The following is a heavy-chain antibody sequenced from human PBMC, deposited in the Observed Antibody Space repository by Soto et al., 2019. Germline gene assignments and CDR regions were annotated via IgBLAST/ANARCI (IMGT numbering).Heavy chain of an antibody. V-gene: IGHV3-23*01. Sequence: GGSLRLSCAASGFTFSSYAMTWVRQAPGKGLEWVSAISGSGGSTYYADSVKGRFTISRDNSKNTLYLQMNSLRAEDTAVYYCAKAVDWTYYYYGMDVWGQGTTVTVSS. CDR3: AKAVDWTYYYYGMDV. CDR1: GFTFSSYA. D-gene: IGHD3-9*01. CDR2: ISGSGGST. J-gene: IGHJ6*02.